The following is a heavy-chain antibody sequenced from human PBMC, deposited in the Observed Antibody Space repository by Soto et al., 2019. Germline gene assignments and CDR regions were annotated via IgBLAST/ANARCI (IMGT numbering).Heavy chain of an antibody. Sequence: GESLKISCKGSGYSFTSYWIGWVRQMPGKGLEWMGIIYPGDSDTRYSPSFQGQVTISADKSISTAYLQWSSLKASDTAMYYCARRSTEQEYNWKRVGFDPWGQGTLVTVSS. CDR2: IYPGDSDT. V-gene: IGHV5-51*01. CDR1: GYSFTSYW. D-gene: IGHD1-20*01. J-gene: IGHJ5*02. CDR3: ARRSTEQEYNWKRVGFDP.